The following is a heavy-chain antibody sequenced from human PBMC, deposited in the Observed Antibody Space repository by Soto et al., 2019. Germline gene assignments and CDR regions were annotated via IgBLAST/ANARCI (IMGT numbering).Heavy chain of an antibody. CDR3: AKDHPPPKYCSSTSCYYYGMDV. CDR2: ISGSGGST. D-gene: IGHD2-2*01. V-gene: IGHV3-23*01. Sequence: GGSLRLSCAASGFTFSSYAMSWVRQAPGKGLEWVSAISGSGGSTYYEDSVEGRFTISRDIFKNTLYLQMKSLRAEDTAVYYCAKDHPPPKYCSSTSCYYYGMDVWGQGTTVTVSS. CDR1: GFTFSSYA. J-gene: IGHJ6*02.